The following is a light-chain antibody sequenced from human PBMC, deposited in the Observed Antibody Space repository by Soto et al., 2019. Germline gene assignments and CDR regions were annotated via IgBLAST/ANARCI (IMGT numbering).Light chain of an antibody. V-gene: IGLV2-14*03. CDR3: SSYTTSSTYV. CDR1: SSAVGGYSY. Sequence: QSALTQPASVSGSPGQSITISCTGTSSAVGGYSYISWYQHNPGRAPKLMIYDASNRPSGVSDRFSGSKSGNTASLTISRLQAEDEADYYCSSYTTSSTYVFGSGTKVTVL. CDR2: DAS. J-gene: IGLJ1*01.